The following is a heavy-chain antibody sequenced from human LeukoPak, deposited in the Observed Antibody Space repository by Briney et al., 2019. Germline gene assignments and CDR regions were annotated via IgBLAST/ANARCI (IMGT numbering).Heavy chain of an antibody. CDR2: IYNSGST. V-gene: IGHV4-59*08. Sequence: SETLSLTCTVSGASISSYYWSWSRQPPGKGLEWIGYIYNSGSTKYNPSLKSRVTMSIDTSKSQFSLKLCSVTAADTALYYCARSPYGDDAFDYWGQGTLVTVSS. J-gene: IGHJ4*02. D-gene: IGHD4-17*01. CDR3: ARSPYGDDAFDY. CDR1: GASISSYY.